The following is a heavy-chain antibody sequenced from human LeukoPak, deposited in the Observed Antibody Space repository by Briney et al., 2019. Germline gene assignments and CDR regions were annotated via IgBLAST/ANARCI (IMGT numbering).Heavy chain of an antibody. D-gene: IGHD3-16*01. J-gene: IGHJ4*02. Sequence: GGSLRLSCAASGFTFSSYAMHWVRQAPGKGLEWVAVISYDGSNKYYADSVKGRFTICRDNSKNTLYLQMNSLRAEDTAVYYCASTSPYWGQGTLVTVSS. CDR1: GFTFSSYA. V-gene: IGHV3-30-3*01. CDR2: ISYDGSNK. CDR3: ASTSPY.